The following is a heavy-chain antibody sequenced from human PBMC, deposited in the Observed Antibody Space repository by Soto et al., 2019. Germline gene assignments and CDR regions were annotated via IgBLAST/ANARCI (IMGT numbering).Heavy chain of an antibody. V-gene: IGHV5-51*01. CDR3: ARMGGSGSYYYYYYYGMDG. CDR1: GYSFTSYW. Sequence: GESLKISCKGSGYSFTSYWIGWVRQMPGKGLEWMGIIYPGDSDTRYSPSFQGQVTISADKSISTAYLQWSSLKASDTAMYYCARMGGSGSYYYYYYYGMDGWGQGTTGTVSS. J-gene: IGHJ6*02. D-gene: IGHD3-10*01. CDR2: IYPGDSDT.